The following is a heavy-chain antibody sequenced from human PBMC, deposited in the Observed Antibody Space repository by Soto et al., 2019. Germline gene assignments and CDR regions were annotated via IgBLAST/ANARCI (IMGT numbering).Heavy chain of an antibody. V-gene: IGHV4-59*01. Sequence: SETLSLTCSVSGVSISSYYWTWIRQAPGKGLEWIAYIYYSGSTNYNPSLKSRVTISVDMSRNQVSLKLTSVTTADTAVYFCARTRAYSGYSNGMDVWGQGTTVTVS. CDR1: GVSISSYY. D-gene: IGHD5-12*01. CDR2: IYYSGST. J-gene: IGHJ6*02. CDR3: ARTRAYSGYSNGMDV.